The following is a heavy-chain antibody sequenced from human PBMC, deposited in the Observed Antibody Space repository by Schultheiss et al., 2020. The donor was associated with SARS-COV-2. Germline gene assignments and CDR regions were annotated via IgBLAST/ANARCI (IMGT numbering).Heavy chain of an antibody. J-gene: IGHJ4*02. Sequence: GGSLRLSCAASGFTFSSYSMNWVRQAPGKGLEWVSSISSSSSYIYYADSVKGRFTISRDNAKNSLYLQMNSLRAEDTALYYCARVMGSSGPAFYWGQGTLVTVSS. CDR1: GFTFSSYS. V-gene: IGHV3-21*01. CDR3: ARVMGSSGPAFY. CDR2: ISSSSSYI. D-gene: IGHD6-19*01.